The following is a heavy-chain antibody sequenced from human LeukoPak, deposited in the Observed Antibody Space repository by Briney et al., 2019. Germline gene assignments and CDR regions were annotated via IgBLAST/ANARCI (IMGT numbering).Heavy chain of an antibody. D-gene: IGHD3-10*01. J-gene: IGHJ3*02. CDR2: FDPEDGET. CDR3: ARPMVRGVIIAEGAFDI. Sequence: GASVKVSCKASGYTLTELSMHWVRQAPGKGLEWMGGFDPEDGETIYAQKFQGRVTMTRDTSISTAYMELSRLRSDDTAVYYCARPMVRGVIIAEGAFDIWGQGTMVTVSS. V-gene: IGHV1-24*01. CDR1: GYTLTELS.